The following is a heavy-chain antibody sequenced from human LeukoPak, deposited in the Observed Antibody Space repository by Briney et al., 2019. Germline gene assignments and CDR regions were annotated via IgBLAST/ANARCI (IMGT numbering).Heavy chain of an antibody. CDR3: ARSDRGYSYGPFDY. D-gene: IGHD5-18*01. Sequence: SETLSLTCTVSGGSISSYYWSWIRQPPGKGLEWIGYINYSGSTNHNPSLQSRVTISVDTSKNQFSLKLSSVTAADTAVYYCARSDRGYSYGPFDYWGQGTLVTVSS. CDR2: INYSGST. J-gene: IGHJ4*02. V-gene: IGHV4-59*08. CDR1: GGSISSYY.